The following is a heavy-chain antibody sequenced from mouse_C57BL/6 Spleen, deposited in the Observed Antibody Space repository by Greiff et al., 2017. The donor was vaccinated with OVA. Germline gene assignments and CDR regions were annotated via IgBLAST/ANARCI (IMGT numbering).Heavy chain of an antibody. J-gene: IGHJ2*01. D-gene: IGHD2-3*01. Sequence: QVQLQQSGAELVRPGASVKLSCKASGYTFTDYYINWVKQRPGQGLEWIARIYPGSGNTYYNEKFKGKATLTAEKSSSTAYMQLSSLTSEDSAVYFCARLAGLLPHYFDYWGQGTTLTVSS. CDR2: IYPGSGNT. CDR1: GYTFTDYY. CDR3: ARLAGLLPHYFDY. V-gene: IGHV1-76*01.